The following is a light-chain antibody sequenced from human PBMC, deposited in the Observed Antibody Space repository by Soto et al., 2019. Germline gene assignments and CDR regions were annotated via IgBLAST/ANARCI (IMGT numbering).Light chain of an antibody. V-gene: IGLV2-14*03. J-gene: IGLJ1*01. CDR3: SSTLLYV. Sequence: ALTQPASVSGSPGQSITISCTGTSSDVGGYNYVSWYQHHPGKAPKLMIYDVSNRPSGVSNRFSGSKSGNTASLTISGLQAEDEADYTSSSTLLYVFGTGTKLTVL. CDR1: SSDVGGYNY. CDR2: DVS.